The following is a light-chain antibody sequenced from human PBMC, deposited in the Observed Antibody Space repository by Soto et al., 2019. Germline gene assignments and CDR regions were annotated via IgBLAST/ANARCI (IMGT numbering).Light chain of an antibody. CDR1: QGVRND. CDR2: GAS. V-gene: IGKV1-6*01. Sequence: AIQMTQSPSSLAASIGDRVTITCRASQGVRNDLGWYQQKPGKAPRLLIFGASTLQTGVPSRFSSSGSGTDFTLTISDLQSEDFATYYCLQGWTFGQGTRVEIK. J-gene: IGKJ1*01. CDR3: LQGWT.